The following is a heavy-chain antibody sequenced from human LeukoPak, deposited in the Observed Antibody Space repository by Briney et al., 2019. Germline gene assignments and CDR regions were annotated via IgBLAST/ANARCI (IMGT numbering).Heavy chain of an antibody. CDR3: ARGYVGGNSRDAFDI. Sequence: ASVKVSCKASGGTFSSYTISWVRQAPGQGLEWMGRIIPILGIANYAQKFQGRVTITADKSTSTAYMELSSLRYEDTAVYYCARGYVGGNSRDAFDIWGQGTMVTVSS. V-gene: IGHV1-69*02. CDR1: GGTFSSYT. CDR2: IIPILGIA. D-gene: IGHD4-23*01. J-gene: IGHJ3*02.